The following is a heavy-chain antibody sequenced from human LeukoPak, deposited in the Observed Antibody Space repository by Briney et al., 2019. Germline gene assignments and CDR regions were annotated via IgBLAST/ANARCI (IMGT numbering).Heavy chain of an antibody. CDR2: IWPDGSKK. J-gene: IGHJ4*02. CDR3: AKISSSAESNFDY. Sequence: GRSLRLSCAASGFTFSTYAMHWVRQAPGKGLEWVAFIWPDGSKKYYADSVKGRFAISRENSKNAVYLQMNDLRPEDTALYFCAKISSSAESNFDYWGQGTLLTVSS. CDR1: GFTFSTYA. D-gene: IGHD6-25*01. V-gene: IGHV3-33*06.